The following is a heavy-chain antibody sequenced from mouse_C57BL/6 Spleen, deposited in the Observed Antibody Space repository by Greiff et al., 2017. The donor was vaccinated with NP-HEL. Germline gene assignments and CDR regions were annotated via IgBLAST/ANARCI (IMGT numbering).Heavy chain of an antibody. J-gene: IGHJ3*01. CDR1: GYTFTSYW. CDR2: IDPSDSYT. CDR3: ARSGDGYFAY. Sequence: VQLQHPGAELVMPGASVKLSCKASGYTFTSYWMHWVKQRPGQGLEWIGEIDPSDSYTNYNQKFKGKSTLTVDKSSSTAYMQLSSLTSEDSAVYYCARSGDGYFAYWGQGTLVTVSA. D-gene: IGHD2-3*01. V-gene: IGHV1-69*01.